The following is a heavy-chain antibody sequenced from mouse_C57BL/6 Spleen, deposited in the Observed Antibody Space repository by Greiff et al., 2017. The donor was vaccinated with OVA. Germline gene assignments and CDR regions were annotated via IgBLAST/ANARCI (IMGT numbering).Heavy chain of an antibody. CDR1: GYSFTSYY. D-gene: IGHD1-1*01. CDR3: AREGNYGPTYYFDD. J-gene: IGHJ2*01. Sequence: VQLQQSGPELVKPGASVKISCKASGYSFTSYYIHWVKQRPGQGLEWIGWIYPGSGNTKYNEKFKGKATLTADTSSSTAYIQLSSLTSEDSAVSYCAREGNYGPTYYFDDWGQGTTLTVSS. V-gene: IGHV1-66*01. CDR2: IYPGSGNT.